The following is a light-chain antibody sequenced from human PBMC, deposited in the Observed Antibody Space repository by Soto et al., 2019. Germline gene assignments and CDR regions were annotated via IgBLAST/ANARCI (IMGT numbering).Light chain of an antibody. J-gene: IGKJ2*01. CDR3: QQSYIVPYP. CDR1: ENINNY. V-gene: IGKV1-39*01. CDR2: VGS. Sequence: DIQMTQSPSSLSVSVGDRVTISCRSSENINNYLIWYRQKPGKAPELLMYVGSTLESGVPSRFSGSGLGTDFTLTVKSLQPEDFGVYYCQQSYIVPYPFGRGTSLDI.